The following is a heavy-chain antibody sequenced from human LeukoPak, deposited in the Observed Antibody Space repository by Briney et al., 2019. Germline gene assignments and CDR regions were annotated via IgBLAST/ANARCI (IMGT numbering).Heavy chain of an antibody. CDR2: ISSSGSSI. CDR1: GLTFSDYY. V-gene: IGHV3-11*04. Sequence: GGSLRLSCAASGLTFSDYYMSWIRQAPGKGLEWVSYISSSGSSIFYADSVKGRFTISRDNAKNSLYLQMNSLRAEDTAVYYCARQVVPAAPGDWFDPWGQGTLVTVSS. J-gene: IGHJ5*02. D-gene: IGHD2-2*01. CDR3: ARQVVPAAPGDWFDP.